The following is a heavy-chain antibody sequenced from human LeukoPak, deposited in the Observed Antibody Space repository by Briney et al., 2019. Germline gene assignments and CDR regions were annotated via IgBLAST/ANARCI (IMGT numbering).Heavy chain of an antibody. CDR1: GYTFTSYY. D-gene: IGHD4-17*01. J-gene: IGHJ4*02. V-gene: IGHV1-46*01. Sequence: ASVKVSCKASGYTFTSYYMHWVRQAPGQGLEWMRIINPSGGSTTNAQKFQGRVIMTRDMSTSTVYMELSSLRSEDTAVYFCARYGHSPFFDYWGQGTLVIVSS. CDR2: INPSGGST. CDR3: ARYGHSPFFDY.